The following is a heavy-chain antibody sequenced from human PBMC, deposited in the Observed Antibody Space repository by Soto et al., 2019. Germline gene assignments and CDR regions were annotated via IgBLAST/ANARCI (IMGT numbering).Heavy chain of an antibody. Sequence: GGSLRLSCAASGFTVSSNYMSWVRQAPGKGLEWVSVIYSGGSTYYADSVKGRFTISRDNSKNTLYLQMNSLRAEDTAVYYCAREVSGYDGANYYYYMDVWGKGTTVTVSS. CDR3: AREVSGYDGANYYYYMDV. CDR1: GFTVSSNY. V-gene: IGHV3-66*01. D-gene: IGHD5-12*01. CDR2: IYSGGST. J-gene: IGHJ6*03.